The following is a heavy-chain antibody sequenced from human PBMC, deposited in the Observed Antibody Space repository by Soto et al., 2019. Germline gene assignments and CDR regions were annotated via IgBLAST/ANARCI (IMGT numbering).Heavy chain of an antibody. J-gene: IGHJ4*02. V-gene: IGHV3-33*01. CDR3: ARAGLVVAEPDY. D-gene: IGHD2-15*01. Sequence: QVKLVESGGGVVQPGRSMRLSCAASGFTFSSYGMHWVRQAPGKGLEWVAVIWYDGSNQYYADSVKGRFTISRDNSKNTLYLQMNSLRAEDTAVYYCARAGLVVAEPDYWGQGILVTVSS. CDR2: IWYDGSNQ. CDR1: GFTFSSYG.